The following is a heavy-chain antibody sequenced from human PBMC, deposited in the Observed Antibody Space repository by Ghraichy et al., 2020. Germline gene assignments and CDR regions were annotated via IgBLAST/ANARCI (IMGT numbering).Heavy chain of an antibody. Sequence: ETLSLTCTVSGGSISSSSYYWGWIRQPPGKGLEWIGSIYYSGSTYYNPSLKSRVTISVDTSKNQFSLKLSSVTAADTAVYYCARHLETSGFRGIYYFDYWGQGTLVTVSS. V-gene: IGHV4-39*01. CDR3: ARHLETSGFRGIYYFDY. CDR1: GGSISSSSYY. CDR2: IYYSGST. J-gene: IGHJ4*02. D-gene: IGHD1-1*01.